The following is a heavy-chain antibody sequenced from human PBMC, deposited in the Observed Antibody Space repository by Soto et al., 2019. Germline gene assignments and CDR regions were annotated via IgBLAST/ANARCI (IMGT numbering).Heavy chain of an antibody. V-gene: IGHV3-23*01. J-gene: IGHJ4*02. D-gene: IGHD7-27*01. CDR3: AKGWGDY. CDR1: GFTFSSYT. Sequence: EVQLLESGGGLVQPGGSLRLSCAASGFTFSSYTMSWVRQGPGKGLEWVSGISSSGGSTVYADSVKGRFTISRDNFKNTLYLQMTSLRAEDTAVYYCAKGWGDYWGQGTTVPVSS. CDR2: ISSSGGST.